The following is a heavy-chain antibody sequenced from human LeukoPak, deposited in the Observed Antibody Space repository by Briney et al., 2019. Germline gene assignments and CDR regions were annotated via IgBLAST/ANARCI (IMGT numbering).Heavy chain of an antibody. D-gene: IGHD3-10*01. CDR3: ARDWEELTNWFDP. CDR1: GGSINNGGYY. J-gene: IGHJ5*02. Sequence: PSQTLSLTCTVSGGSINNGGYYWSWIRQHPGKGLEWIGYIYYSGSSYYNPSLRSRVTISVDTSKNHFSLKLSSVTAADTAVYYCARDWEELTNWFDPWGQGTLVTVSS. V-gene: IGHV4-31*03. CDR2: IYYSGSS.